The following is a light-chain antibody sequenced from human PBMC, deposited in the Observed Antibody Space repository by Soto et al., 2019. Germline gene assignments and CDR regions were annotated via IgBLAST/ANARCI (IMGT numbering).Light chain of an antibody. CDR2: DVN. Sequence: QSALTQPRSVSGSPGQSVAISCTGTSSDVGGYNYVSWYQQHPGKAPKLMIYDVNKRPSGVPDRCSGSKSGNTASLTISGLQAEDEADYYCCSYAGGYTFEVFGTGTKLTVL. V-gene: IGLV2-11*01. CDR3: CSYAGGYTFEV. CDR1: SSDVGGYNY. J-gene: IGLJ1*01.